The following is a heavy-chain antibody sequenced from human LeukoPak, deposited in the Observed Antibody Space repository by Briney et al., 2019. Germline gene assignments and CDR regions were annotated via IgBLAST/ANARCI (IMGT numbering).Heavy chain of an antibody. J-gene: IGHJ4*02. Sequence: PGGSLRLSCAASGFTFSSYAMHWVRQAPGKGLEWVAVISYDGSNKYYADSVKGRFTISRDNSKNTLYLQMNSLRAEDTAVYYCARVMDRSPMEVKREWFGGYFDYWGQGTLVTVSS. V-gene: IGHV3-30-3*01. CDR1: GFTFSSYA. CDR2: ISYDGSNK. CDR3: ARVMDRSPMEVKREWFGGYFDY. D-gene: IGHD3-3*01.